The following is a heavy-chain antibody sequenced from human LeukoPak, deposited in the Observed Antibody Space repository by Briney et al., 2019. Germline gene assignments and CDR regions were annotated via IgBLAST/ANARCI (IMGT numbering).Heavy chain of an antibody. CDR2: IIPIFGTA. V-gene: IGHV1-69*13. CDR3: ARVITFGGVIVPFDP. D-gene: IGHD3-16*02. Sequence: SVKVSCKASGGTFSSYAINWVRQAPGQGLEWMGRIIPIFGTANYAQKSQGRVTITADESASTAYMELSSLRSEDTAVYYCARVITFGGVIVPFDPWGQGTLVTVSS. CDR1: GGTFSSYA. J-gene: IGHJ5*02.